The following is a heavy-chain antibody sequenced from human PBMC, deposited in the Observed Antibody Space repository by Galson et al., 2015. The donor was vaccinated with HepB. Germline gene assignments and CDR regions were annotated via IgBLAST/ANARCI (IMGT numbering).Heavy chain of an antibody. J-gene: IGHJ4*02. CDR1: GYTFSSFG. CDR2: ISAYNGNT. CDR3: ARVLMVYDTYPALDY. Sequence: SVKVSCKAFGYTFSSFGISWVRQAPGQGPEWMGWISAYNGNTNYAQNLQGRVTMTTDTSTSTAYMELRSLRSDDTAVYFCARVLMVYDTYPALDYWGQGTLVTVSS. V-gene: IGHV1-18*01. D-gene: IGHD2-8*01.